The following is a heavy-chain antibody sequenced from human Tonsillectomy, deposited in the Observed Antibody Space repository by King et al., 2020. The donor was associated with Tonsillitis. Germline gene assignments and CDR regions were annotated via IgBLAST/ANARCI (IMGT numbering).Heavy chain of an antibody. CDR1: GYSFASFW. V-gene: IGHV5-51*01. CDR3: ARRFIALSTHATVRTRFVF. D-gene: IGHD2-21*01. J-gene: IGHJ4*02. CDR2: IYPGDSDT. Sequence: QLVQSGAEVKKPGESLKISCKGSGYSFASFWIGWVRQMPGKGLEWMGSIYPGDSDTRYSACFQGQVTISAEKSINTAYLQWSSLTASETAIYYCARRFIALSTHATVRTRFVFWGQGPLLTVSS.